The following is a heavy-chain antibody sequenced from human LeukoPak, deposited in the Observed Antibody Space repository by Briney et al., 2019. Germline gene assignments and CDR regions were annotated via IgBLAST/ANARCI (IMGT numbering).Heavy chain of an antibody. J-gene: IGHJ3*02. CDR3: ARDLRGKISGTRDAFDI. V-gene: IGHV4-30-4*01. D-gene: IGHD1/OR15-1a*01. Sequence: PSETLSLTCTVSGGSISSGDYYWSWIRQPPGKGLEWIGYIYYSGSTYYNPSLKSRVTISVDTSKNQFSLKLNSVTAADTAVYYCARDLRGKISGTRDAFDIWGQGTMVTVSS. CDR1: GGSISSGDYY. CDR2: IYYSGST.